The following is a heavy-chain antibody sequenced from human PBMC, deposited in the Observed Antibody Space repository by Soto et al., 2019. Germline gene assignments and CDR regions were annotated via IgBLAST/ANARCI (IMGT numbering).Heavy chain of an antibody. J-gene: IGHJ4*02. Sequence: ESGGGVVQPGRSLRLSCAASGFTFSSYAMHWVRQAPGKGLEWVAVISYDGSNKYYADSVKGRFTISRDNSKNTLYLQINSLRAEDTAVYYCARGDYYDSSGSSLFDYWGQGTLVTVSS. CDR1: GFTFSSYA. CDR3: ARGDYYDSSGSSLFDY. CDR2: ISYDGSNK. V-gene: IGHV3-30-3*01. D-gene: IGHD3-22*01.